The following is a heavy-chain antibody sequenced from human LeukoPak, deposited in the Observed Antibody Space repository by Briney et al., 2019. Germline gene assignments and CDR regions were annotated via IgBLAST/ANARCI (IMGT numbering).Heavy chain of an antibody. CDR1: GFTFSSYA. V-gene: IGHV3-30*04. D-gene: IGHD4-17*01. Sequence: PGGSLRLSCAASGFTFSSYAMHWVRQAPGKGLEWVAVISYVGSNKYYADSVKGRFTISRDNSKNTLYLQMNSLRAEDTAVYYCASPTTHGDSYDAFDIWGQGTMVTVSS. J-gene: IGHJ3*02. CDR3: ASPTTHGDSYDAFDI. CDR2: ISYVGSNK.